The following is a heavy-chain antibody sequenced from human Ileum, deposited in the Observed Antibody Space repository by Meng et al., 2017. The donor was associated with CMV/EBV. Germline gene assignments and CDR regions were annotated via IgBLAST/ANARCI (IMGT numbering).Heavy chain of an antibody. D-gene: IGHD2-15*01. CDR2: VNYGGRP. V-gene: IGHV4-39*01. CDR3: ARSTGSAAYDP. CDR1: GASIRRTSDY. J-gene: IGHJ5*02. Sequence: TCSVSGASIRRTSDYWAWIRQPPGKGLEWITTVNYGGRPHSNPSLRSRVSISVDTSKNQVSLKLRSVTAADRAVYYCARSTGSAAYDPWGQGTLVTVSS.